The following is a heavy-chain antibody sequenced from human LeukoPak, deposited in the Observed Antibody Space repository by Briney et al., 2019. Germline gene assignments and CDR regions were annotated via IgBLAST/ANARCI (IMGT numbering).Heavy chain of an antibody. D-gene: IGHD3-10*01. CDR1: GGSISSSY. V-gene: IGHV4-4*07. J-gene: IGHJ4*02. CDR3: ARSGFSGSYCFDS. Sequence: PSETLSLTCTVSGGSISSSYWTWVRQPAGKGLEWIGRIYTSGSTNYNPSLKSRVTMSVDTSKNQFSLKLSSTTAADTAVYYCARSGFSGSYCFDSWGQGTLVTVSS. CDR2: IYTSGST.